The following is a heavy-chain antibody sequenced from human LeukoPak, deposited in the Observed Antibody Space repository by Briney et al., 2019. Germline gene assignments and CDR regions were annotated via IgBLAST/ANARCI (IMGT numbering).Heavy chain of an antibody. CDR1: GFTFNTYA. J-gene: IGHJ4*02. CDR2: IGGGPV. Sequence: PGGSLRLSCTASGFTFNTYAMTWVRQAPGKGLEWVSTIGGGPVFYADSVKGRFTISRDDSKNTLFLQMNSLRAEDTAIYYCAKDLSQMLARGDFDYWGQGTLVTVSS. V-gene: IGHV3-23*01. CDR3: AKDLSQMLARGDFDY. D-gene: IGHD3-16*01.